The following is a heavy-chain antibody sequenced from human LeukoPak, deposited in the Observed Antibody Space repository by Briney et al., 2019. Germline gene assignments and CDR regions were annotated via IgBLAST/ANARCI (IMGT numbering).Heavy chain of an antibody. Sequence: GGSLRLSCAASGFTVSSNYMSWVRQAPGKGLEWVSVIYSGGSTYYADSVKGRFTISRDNSKNTLYLQMNSLRAEDTAVYYCARALNYYDSSGYPRGAWFDPWGQGTLVTVSS. CDR3: ARALNYYDSSGYPRGAWFDP. D-gene: IGHD3-22*01. CDR1: GFTVSSNY. J-gene: IGHJ5*02. V-gene: IGHV3-66*01. CDR2: IYSGGST.